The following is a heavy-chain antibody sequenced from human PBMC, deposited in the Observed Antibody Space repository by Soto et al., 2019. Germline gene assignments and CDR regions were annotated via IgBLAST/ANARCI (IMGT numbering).Heavy chain of an antibody. CDR3: ARDQRGYSYGYGLGY. Sequence: EVQLVESGGGLVKPGGSLRLSCAASGFTFSSYSMNWVRQAPGKGLAWVSSISSSSSYIYYADSVKGRFTISRDNAKNSLYLQMNRLRAEDTAVYYCARDQRGYSYGYGLGYWGQGTLVTVSS. J-gene: IGHJ4*02. V-gene: IGHV3-21*01. CDR1: GFTFSSYS. CDR2: ISSSSSYI. D-gene: IGHD5-18*01.